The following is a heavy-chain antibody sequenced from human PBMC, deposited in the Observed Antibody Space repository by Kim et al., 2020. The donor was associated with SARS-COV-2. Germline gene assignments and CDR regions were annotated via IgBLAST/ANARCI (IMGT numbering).Heavy chain of an antibody. CDR1: GFTFTAYA. V-gene: IGHV3-23*02. CDR2: IDGSDGTI. D-gene: IGHD3-10*01. CDR3: RKEGWGWLWED. Sequence: GGSLRLSCTTSGFTFTAYAMSWVRQAPGKGLEWVSSIDGSDGTIYYVDFEKGRIIITGDINKTLQHLQKNLMRDDATADYYSRKEGWGWLWEDRGKGTT. J-gene: IGHJ6*03.